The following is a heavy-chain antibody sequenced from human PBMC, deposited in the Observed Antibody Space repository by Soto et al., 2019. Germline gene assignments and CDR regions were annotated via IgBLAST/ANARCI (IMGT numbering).Heavy chain of an antibody. D-gene: IGHD5-18*01. J-gene: IGHJ3*02. Sequence: SETLSLTCTVSGGSISSYYWSWIRQPPGKGLEWIGYIYYSGSTNYNPSLKSRVTISVDTSKNQFSLKLSSVTAADTAVYYCARDLVGGYSYAFDIWGQGTMVTVSS. V-gene: IGHV4-59*01. CDR3: ARDLVGGYSYAFDI. CDR2: IYYSGST. CDR1: GGSISSYY.